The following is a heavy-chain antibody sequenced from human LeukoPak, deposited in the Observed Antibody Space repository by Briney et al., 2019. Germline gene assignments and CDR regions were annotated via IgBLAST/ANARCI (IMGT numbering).Heavy chain of an antibody. J-gene: IGHJ3*02. CDR1: GFTFSSYW. CDR3: ARTLRLKTPRAFDI. CDR2: IHEDGGEK. V-gene: IGHV3-7*05. Sequence: GGSLRLSCVVSGFTFSSYWMSWVRQAPGKGLEWVANIHEDGGEKYCVDSVKGRFTISRDNAKNSLYLRMNSLRAEDTAVYYCARTLRLKTPRAFDIWGQGTMVTVSS. D-gene: IGHD6-25*01.